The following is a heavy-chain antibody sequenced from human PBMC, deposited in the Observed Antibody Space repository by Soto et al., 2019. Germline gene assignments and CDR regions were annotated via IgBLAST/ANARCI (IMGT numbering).Heavy chain of an antibody. CDR2: ISGTGGST. Sequence: EVQLLDSGGGLVQPGGSLRLSCAASGFTLNNYAMNWVRQAPGQGLEWVATISGTGGSTYYADSVKGRFTISRDNSKNTLYLQMNSLRVEDTAVYYCAKDRLGGNFDYWGQGTQVTVSS. J-gene: IGHJ4*02. CDR3: AKDRLGGNFDY. CDR1: GFTLNNYA. V-gene: IGHV3-23*01.